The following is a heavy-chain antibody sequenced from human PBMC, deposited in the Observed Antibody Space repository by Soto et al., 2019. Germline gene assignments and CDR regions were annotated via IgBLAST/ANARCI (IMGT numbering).Heavy chain of an antibody. CDR1: GGTFSSYT. D-gene: IGHD3-10*01. CDR2: IIPILGIA. V-gene: IGHV1-69*02. Sequence: ASVKVSCKASGGTFSSYTISWVRQAPGQGLEWMGRIIPILGIANYAQKFQGRVTITADKSTSTAYMELSSLRSEDTAVYYCARAAIITMAPSWFDPWGQGTLVTVSS. J-gene: IGHJ5*02. CDR3: ARAAIITMAPSWFDP.